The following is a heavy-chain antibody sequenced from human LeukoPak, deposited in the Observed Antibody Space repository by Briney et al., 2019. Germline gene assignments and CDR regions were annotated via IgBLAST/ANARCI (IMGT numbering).Heavy chain of an antibody. V-gene: IGHV4-59*01. D-gene: IGHD5-18*01. CDR1: GGSISSYY. J-gene: IGHJ6*03. Sequence: PSETLSLTCTVSGGSISSYYWSWIRQPPGKGLEWIGYIYYSGSTNYNPSLKSRVTISVDTSKNQFSLKLSSVTAADTAVYYCARVAMVGFYYYYMDVWGKGTTVTVSS. CDR3: ARVAMVGFYYYYMDV. CDR2: IYYSGST.